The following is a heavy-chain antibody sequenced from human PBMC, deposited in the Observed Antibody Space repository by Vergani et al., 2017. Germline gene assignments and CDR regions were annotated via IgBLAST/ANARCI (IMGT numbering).Heavy chain of an antibody. CDR2: IYYSGIT. CDR1: GGPISSGGYY. Sequence: QVQLQESGPGLVKPSQTLSLTCTVPGGPISSGGYYWSWIRQHPGKGLEWIGYIYYSGITYSNPSLKSLVTISVDTSKNQFSLKLSSVTAADTAVYYCARAQLGYFDYWGQGTLVTVSS. V-gene: IGHV4-31*01. D-gene: IGHD3-10*01. J-gene: IGHJ4*02. CDR3: ARAQLGYFDY.